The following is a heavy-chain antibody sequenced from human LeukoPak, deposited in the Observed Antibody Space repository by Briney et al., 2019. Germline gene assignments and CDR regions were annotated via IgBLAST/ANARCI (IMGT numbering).Heavy chain of an antibody. CDR2: INHSGST. CDR1: GGSFSGYY. CDR3: ARQSSAEMATISHGAFDI. V-gene: IGHV4-34*01. Sequence: NPSETLSLTCAVYGGSFSGYYWSWIRQPPGKGLEWIGEINHSGSTNYNPSLKSRVTISVDTSKNQFSLKLSSVTAADTAVYYCARQSSAEMATISHGAFDIWGQGTMVTVSS. D-gene: IGHD5-24*01. J-gene: IGHJ3*02.